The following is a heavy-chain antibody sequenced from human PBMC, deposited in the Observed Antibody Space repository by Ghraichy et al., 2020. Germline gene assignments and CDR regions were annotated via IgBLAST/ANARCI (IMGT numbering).Heavy chain of an antibody. CDR2: ISGSGCST. V-gene: IGHV3-23*01. CDR1: GFTFSSYA. D-gene: IGHD2-15*01. J-gene: IGHJ4*02. Sequence: GESLNISCAASGFTFSSYAMSWVRQAPGKGLEWVSAISGSGCSTYYADSVQGRFTISRDNSKNTLYLQMNSLRAEDTAVYYCAKDGFLPEEIVVVVAATSDDWGQGKLVTVSS. CDR3: AKDGFLPEEIVVVVAATSDD.